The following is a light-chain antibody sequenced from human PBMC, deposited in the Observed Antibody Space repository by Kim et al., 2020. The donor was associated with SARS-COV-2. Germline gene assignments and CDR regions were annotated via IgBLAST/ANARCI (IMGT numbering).Light chain of an antibody. Sequence: DIQMTQSPSTLSASVGDRVTITCRASQDITNWLAWYQQKPGKAPKLLIYDASSLESGVPSRFSGSGSGTEFTLTISSLQPDDFATYYCQQYNRYSPFGQGTKVEI. CDR1: QDITNW. CDR3: QQYNRYSP. J-gene: IGKJ1*01. V-gene: IGKV1-5*01. CDR2: DAS.